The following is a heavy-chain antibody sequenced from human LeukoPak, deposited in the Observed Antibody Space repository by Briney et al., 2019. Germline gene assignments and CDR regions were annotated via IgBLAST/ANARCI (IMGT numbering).Heavy chain of an antibody. J-gene: IGHJ3*02. CDR3: ARGASSSWPDDAFDI. CDR2: ISYDGSNK. D-gene: IGHD6-13*01. CDR1: GFTFSSYA. Sequence: GGSLRLSCAASGFTFSSYAMHWVRQAPGKGLEWVAVISYDGSNKYYADSVKGRFTISRDNSKNTLYLQMNSLRAEDTAVYYCARGASSSWPDDAFDIWGQGTMVTVSS. V-gene: IGHV3-30-3*01.